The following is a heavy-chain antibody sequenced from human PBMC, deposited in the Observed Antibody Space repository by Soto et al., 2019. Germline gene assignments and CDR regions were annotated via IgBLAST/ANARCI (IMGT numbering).Heavy chain of an antibody. CDR2: ISGSGGST. CDR3: AKALDLVVFQAQDCIRDL. Sequence: MSRIIKATGKGLEWVSAISGSGGSTYYADSVKGRFTISRDNSKNTLYLQMNSLRAEDTAVYYCAKALDLVVFQAQDCIRDL. J-gene: IGHJ2*01. D-gene: IGHD2-15*01. V-gene: IGHV3-23*01.